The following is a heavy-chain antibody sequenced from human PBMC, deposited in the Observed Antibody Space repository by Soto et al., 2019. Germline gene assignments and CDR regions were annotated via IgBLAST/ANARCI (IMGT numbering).Heavy chain of an antibody. J-gene: IGHJ4*02. D-gene: IGHD3-22*01. CDR1: GFAFTNYG. CDR3: ARDVHYDSSGGLDH. CDR2: ISNDGTKK. V-gene: IGHV3-30*03. Sequence: QVQVVESGGGVVQPGTSLRLSCAASGFAFTNYGFHWVRQAPGKGLEWVAHISNDGTKKFYADSVKGRFTISRDNSETTVYLHLTSLRPDDTALFYCARDVHYDSSGGLDHWGQGTLVTVSS.